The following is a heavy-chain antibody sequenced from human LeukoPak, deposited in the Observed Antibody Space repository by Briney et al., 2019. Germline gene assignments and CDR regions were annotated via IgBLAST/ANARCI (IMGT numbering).Heavy chain of an antibody. CDR2: ISGSGGST. CDR3: ARDGPYGVAAAGSPVGLDY. CDR1: GFTFSSYA. V-gene: IGHV3-23*01. J-gene: IGHJ4*02. D-gene: IGHD6-13*01. Sequence: PGGSLRLSCAASGFTFSSYAMSWVRQAPGKGLEWVSAISGSGGSTYYADSVKGRFTISRDNSKNTLYLQMNSLRAEDTAVYYCARDGPYGVAAAGSPVGLDYWGQGTLVTVSS.